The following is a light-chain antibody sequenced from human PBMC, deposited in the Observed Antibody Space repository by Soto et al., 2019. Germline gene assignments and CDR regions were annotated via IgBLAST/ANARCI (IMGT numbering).Light chain of an antibody. CDR1: SGSVSTTYY. J-gene: IGLJ3*02. Sequence: QAVVTQEPSFSVSPGRTVTLTCGLSSGSVSTTYYPTWYQQTPGQAPRTLIYSTYTRSSGVPDRFSGSILGNKAALTITGAQADDESDYYCVLYMGRGIWVFGGGTKLTVL. CDR3: VLYMGRGIWV. V-gene: IGLV8-61*01. CDR2: STY.